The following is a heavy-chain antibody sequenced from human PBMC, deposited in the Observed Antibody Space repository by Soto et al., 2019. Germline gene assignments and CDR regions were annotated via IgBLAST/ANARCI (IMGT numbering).Heavy chain of an antibody. D-gene: IGHD3-22*01. CDR2: IWYDGSNK. J-gene: IGHJ4*02. CDR3: ARDSGSLYYYDSSGMPDY. Sequence: GGSLRLSCAASGFTFSSYGMHWVRQAPGKGLEWVAVIWYDGSNKYYADSVKGRFTISRDNSKNTLYLQMNSLRAEDTAVYYCARDSGSLYYYDSSGMPDYWGQGTLVTVSS. CDR1: GFTFSSYG. V-gene: IGHV3-33*01.